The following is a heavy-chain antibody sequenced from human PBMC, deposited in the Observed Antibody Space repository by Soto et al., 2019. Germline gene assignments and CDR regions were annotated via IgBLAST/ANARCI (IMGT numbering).Heavy chain of an antibody. J-gene: IGHJ4*02. CDR3: ARLGYSSGWCFAGARFATYYFDY. CDR1: GGSFSGYY. CDR2: INHSGST. D-gene: IGHD6-19*01. V-gene: IGHV4-34*01. Sequence: SETLSLTCAVYGGSFSGYYWSWIRQPPGKGLEWIGEINHSGSTNYNPSLKSRVTISVDTSKNQFSLKLSSVTAADTAVYYCARLGYSSGWCFAGARFATYYFDYWGQGTLVTVSS.